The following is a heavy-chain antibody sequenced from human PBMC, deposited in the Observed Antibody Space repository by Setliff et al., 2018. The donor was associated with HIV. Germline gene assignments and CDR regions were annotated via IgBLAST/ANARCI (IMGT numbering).Heavy chain of an antibody. CDR2: ISPIFGTA. CDR3: ARDPWQWLTTFTSAEYFQH. CDR1: GGTFSSYA. V-gene: IGHV1-69*06. Sequence: ASVKVSCKASGGTFSSYAISWVRQAPGQGLEWMVRISPIFGTANYEQKFQGRVTITADKSTRTAYMELSSLRSEDTAVYYCARDPWQWLTTFTSAEYFQHWGQGTLVTVSS. D-gene: IGHD6-19*01. J-gene: IGHJ1*01.